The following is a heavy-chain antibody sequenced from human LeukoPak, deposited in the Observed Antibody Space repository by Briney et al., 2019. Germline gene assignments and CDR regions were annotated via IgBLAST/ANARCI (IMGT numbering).Heavy chain of an antibody. CDR1: GFTFSSYE. J-gene: IGHJ4*02. CDR2: ISGRGEAI. V-gene: IGHV3-48*03. CDR3: ARTYGSGSLDY. D-gene: IGHD2-15*01. Sequence: GASLRLSCAASGFTFSSYEMNWVRQAPGKGLEWISYISGRGEAIFYADSVQGRFTISRDNAKNSIYLQMNGLTAEDTAVYYCARTYGSGSLDYGGQGTLVTVSS.